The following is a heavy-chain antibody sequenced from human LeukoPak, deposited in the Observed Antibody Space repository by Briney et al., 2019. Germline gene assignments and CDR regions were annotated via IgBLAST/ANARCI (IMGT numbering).Heavy chain of an antibody. J-gene: IGHJ6*02. CDR3: ARDRVGGRYYYGMDV. V-gene: IGHV3-48*04. CDR2: IISSSSTI. CDR1: GFNFNTYS. Sequence: GGSLRLSCVASGFNFNTYSMNWVRQAPGKGLEWVSYIISSSSTIYYADSVKGRFTISRDNAKNLLYLQMNSLRADDTAVYYCARDRVGGRYYYGMDVWGLGTTVTVSS. D-gene: IGHD3-16*01.